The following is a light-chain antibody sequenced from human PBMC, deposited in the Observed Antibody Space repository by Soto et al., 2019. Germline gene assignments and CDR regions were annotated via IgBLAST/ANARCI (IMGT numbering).Light chain of an antibody. CDR2: GVS. CDR1: QSVSSNY. Sequence: EIVLTQSPGTLSLSPWEIATLSCRASQSVSSNYLAWYQQKPGQAPRLLIYGVSSRATGVPDRFSGSGSGTDFTLTISRLEPEDFAVYYCQQYTDWPLTFGQGTKVDIK. V-gene: IGKV3-20*01. CDR3: QQYTDWPLT. J-gene: IGKJ1*01.